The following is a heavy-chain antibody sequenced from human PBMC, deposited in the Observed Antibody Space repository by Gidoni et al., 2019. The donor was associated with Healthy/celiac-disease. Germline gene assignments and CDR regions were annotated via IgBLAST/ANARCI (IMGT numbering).Heavy chain of an antibody. J-gene: IGHJ4*02. CDR3: AKDYGGNSGALDY. Sequence: DVQLVASWGGLVQPGRSLTLSCAASRLTFDYYAMHWVRQAPGKGLEWVSGISWNSGSIGYADSVKGRFTISRDNAKNSLYLQMNSLRAEDTALYYCAKDYGGNSGALDYWGQGTLVTVSS. V-gene: IGHV3-9*01. D-gene: IGHD4-17*01. CDR2: ISWNSGSI. CDR1: RLTFDYYA.